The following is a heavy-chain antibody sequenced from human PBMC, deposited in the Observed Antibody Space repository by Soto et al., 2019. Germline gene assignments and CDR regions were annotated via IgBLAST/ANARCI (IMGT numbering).Heavy chain of an antibody. CDR2: ISYDGSNK. CDR3: AKDGYSGYDHSLYYFDY. J-gene: IGHJ4*02. Sequence: GGSLRLSCAASGLTFSSYGMHWVRQAPGKGLEWVAVISYDGSNKYYADSVKGRFTISRDNSKNTLYLQMNSLRAEDTAVYYCAKDGYSGYDHSLYYFDYWGQGTLVTVSS. CDR1: GLTFSSYG. V-gene: IGHV3-30*18. D-gene: IGHD5-12*01.